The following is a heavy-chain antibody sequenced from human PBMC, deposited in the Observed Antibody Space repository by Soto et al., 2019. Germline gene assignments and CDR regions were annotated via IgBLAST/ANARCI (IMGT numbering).Heavy chain of an antibody. CDR3: ARGGAVVIRFLEWLLPIRSGSYSPYSTHV. D-gene: IGHD3-3*01. Sequence: ASVKVSCKASGYTFTGYYMHWVRQAPGQGLEWMGWINPNSGGTNYAQKFQGWVTMTRDTSISTAYMELSRLRSDDTAVYYCARGGAVVIRFLEWLLPIRSGSYSPYSTHVWCKGPTVTLSS. CDR2: INPNSGGT. CDR1: GYTFTGYY. J-gene: IGHJ6*03. V-gene: IGHV1-2*04.